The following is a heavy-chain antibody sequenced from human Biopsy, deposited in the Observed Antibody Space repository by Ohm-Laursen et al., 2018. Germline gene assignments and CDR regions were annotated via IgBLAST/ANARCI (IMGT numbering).Heavy chain of an antibody. Sequence: SLRLSCAASGFTVSRNYMTWVRQAPGKGLEWVSVIDSGGYTHYTDTVKGRFTISRDNSKNTLYLQMNNLSAEYTAVYYCARSTYYYESSGTRRGLDIWGQGTMVTVSS. J-gene: IGHJ3*02. D-gene: IGHD3-22*01. CDR3: ARSTYYYESSGTRRGLDI. V-gene: IGHV3-53*01. CDR1: GFTVSRNY. CDR2: IDSGGYT.